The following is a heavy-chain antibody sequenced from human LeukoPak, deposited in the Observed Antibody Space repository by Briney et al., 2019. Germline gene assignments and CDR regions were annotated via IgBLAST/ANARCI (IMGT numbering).Heavy chain of an antibody. V-gene: IGHV3-30-3*01. CDR3: ARGDGGSGWFLFDY. CDR1: GFTFSSYA. Sequence: GGSLRLSCAASGFTFSSYAMHWVRQAPGKGLEWVAVISYDGSNKYYADSVKGRFTISRDNSKNTLILQMNSLRAEDTAVYYCARGDGGSGWFLFDYWGQGTLVTVSS. D-gene: IGHD6-19*01. CDR2: ISYDGSNK. J-gene: IGHJ4*02.